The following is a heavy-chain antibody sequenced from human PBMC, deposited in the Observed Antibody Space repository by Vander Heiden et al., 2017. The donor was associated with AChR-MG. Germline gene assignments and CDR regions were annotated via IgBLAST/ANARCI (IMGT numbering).Heavy chain of an antibody. CDR3: VRQVTVAGYLAY. V-gene: IGHV5-51*01. J-gene: IGHJ4*02. Sequence: EVQLVQSGAEVKKPGESLKISCTGSGYSFTSYWIGWVSQMPGKGLEWMGIIYPHDSDTRYSPSFQGQVTISADKSISTAYLQWRSLKASDTAMYYCVRQVTVAGYLAYWGQGTLVTVSS. D-gene: IGHD6-19*01. CDR2: IYPHDSDT. CDR1: GYSFTSYW.